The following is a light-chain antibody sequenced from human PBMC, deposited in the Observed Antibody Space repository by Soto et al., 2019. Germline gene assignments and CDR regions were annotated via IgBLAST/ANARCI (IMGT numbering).Light chain of an antibody. CDR3: LQDYGDSWT. V-gene: IGKV1-6*01. CDR2: AAS. Sequence: IQMTQSPSSLSASVGEKIIITCRASRDVGSDVSWYQQKPGQAPKLLIYAASNLYTGVPSRFSGSRSGAEFTLTISSLQPEDFASYYCLQDYGDSWTFGQGTKVDIK. CDR1: RDVGSD. J-gene: IGKJ1*01.